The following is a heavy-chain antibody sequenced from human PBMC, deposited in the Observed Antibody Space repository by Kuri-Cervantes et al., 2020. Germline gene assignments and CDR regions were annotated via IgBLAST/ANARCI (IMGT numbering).Heavy chain of an antibody. CDR1: GGSISSSSYY. J-gene: IGHJ4*02. V-gene: IGHV4-39*07. D-gene: IGHD3-9*01. CDR3: ARERSNRSNVLRYFDWLPYFDY. Sequence: ESLKISCTVSGGSISSSSYYWGWIRQPPGKGLEWIGSIYYSGSTYYNPSLKSRVTISVDTSKNQFSLKLSSVTAADTAVYYCARERSNRSNVLRYFDWLPYFDYWGQGTLVTVSS. CDR2: IYYSGST.